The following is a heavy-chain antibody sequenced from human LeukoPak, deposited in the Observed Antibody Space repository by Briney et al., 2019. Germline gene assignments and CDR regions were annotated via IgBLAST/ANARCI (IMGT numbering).Heavy chain of an antibody. CDR3: ARISYSGSSFDY. D-gene: IGHD1-26*01. J-gene: IGHJ4*02. CDR2: ISDTGGIT. V-gene: IGHV3-23*01. CDR1: GFIFNSSA. Sequence: GGSLRLSCAPSGFIFNSSAMSWVRQAPGKGLEWVSSISDTGGITYYVDSVKGRFTCSRDNSRNTLYLQMNSLRAEDTAVYYCARISYSGSSFDYWGQGTLVTVSS.